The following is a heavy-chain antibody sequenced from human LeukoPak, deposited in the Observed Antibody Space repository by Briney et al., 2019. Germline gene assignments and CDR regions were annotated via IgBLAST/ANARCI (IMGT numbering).Heavy chain of an antibody. Sequence: PSETLSLTCAVYGGSFSSYYWSWIRQPPGKGLEWIGEINHSGSTNYNPSLKSRVTISVDTSKNQLSLKLRSVTAADTAVYYCARPAPRYFRRFDYWGQGTLVTVSS. D-gene: IGHD1-14*01. CDR2: INHSGST. J-gene: IGHJ4*02. V-gene: IGHV4-34*01. CDR1: GGSFSSYY. CDR3: ARPAPRYFRRFDY.